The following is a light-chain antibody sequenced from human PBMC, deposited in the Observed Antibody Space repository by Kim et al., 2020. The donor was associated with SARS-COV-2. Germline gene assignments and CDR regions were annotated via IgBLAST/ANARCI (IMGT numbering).Light chain of an antibody. J-gene: IGLJ1*01. CDR2: DVS. V-gene: IGLV2-14*03. CDR3: SSYTSSSTLGYV. CDR1: RSDVGGYNY. Sequence: SITISCTGTRSDVGGYNYVSWYQQHPGKAPKLMIYDVSNRPSGVSNRFSGSKSGNTASLTISGLQAEDEADYYCSSYTSSSTLGYVFGTGTKVTVL.